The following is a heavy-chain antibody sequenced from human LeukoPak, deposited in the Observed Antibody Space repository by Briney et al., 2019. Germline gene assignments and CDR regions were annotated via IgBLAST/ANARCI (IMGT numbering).Heavy chain of an antibody. CDR2: MNPNSGNT. CDR3: ARASSTRSWFDP. CDR1: GYTFTSYD. V-gene: IGHV1-8*01. D-gene: IGHD2-2*01. J-gene: IGHJ5*02. Sequence: ASVKVSCKASGYTFTSYDINWVRQATGQGLEWMGWMNPNSGNTGYAQKFQGRVTMTRNTSISTADIERSSLRSEDTAVYYCARASSTRSWFDPWGQGTLVTVSS.